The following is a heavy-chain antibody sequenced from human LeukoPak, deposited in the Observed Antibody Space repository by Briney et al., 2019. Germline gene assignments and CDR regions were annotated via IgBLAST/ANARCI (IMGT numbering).Heavy chain of an antibody. V-gene: IGHV3-74*01. Sequence: GGSLRLSCAVSGFTFRTYWMHWVRQVPGEGLVWVSRINEDGSITNYADSVKGRFSISRDNAKNTLYLQMNSLRAEDMAVYYCARIEWERLGRAFDIWGQGTMVTVSS. CDR3: ARIEWERLGRAFDI. CDR1: GFTFRTYW. D-gene: IGHD1-26*01. J-gene: IGHJ3*02. CDR2: INEDGSIT.